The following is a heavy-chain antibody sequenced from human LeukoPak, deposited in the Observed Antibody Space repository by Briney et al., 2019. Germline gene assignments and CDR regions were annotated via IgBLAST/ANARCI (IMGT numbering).Heavy chain of an antibody. D-gene: IGHD2-15*01. CDR1: GFTFSDSA. Sequence: GGSLKLSCAASGFTFSDSAIHWVRQASGKGLEWVGRIRSKTNNYATAYAASVGGRFTISRDDSKKTAYLQMNSLKTEDTAIYYCTRHGCSGGSCRDSYYYGMDVWGQGTTVTVSS. CDR3: TRHGCSGGSCRDSYYYGMDV. CDR2: IRSKTNNYAT. J-gene: IGHJ6*02. V-gene: IGHV3-73*01.